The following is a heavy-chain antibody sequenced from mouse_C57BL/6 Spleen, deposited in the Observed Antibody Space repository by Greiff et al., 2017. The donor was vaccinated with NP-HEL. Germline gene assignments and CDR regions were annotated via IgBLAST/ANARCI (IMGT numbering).Heavy chain of an antibody. CDR1: GFTFSSYG. Sequence: DVKLVESGGDLVKPGGSLKLSCAASGFTFSSYGMSWVRQTPDKRLEWVATISSGGSYTYYPDSVKGRFTISRDNAKNTLYLQMSSLKSEDTAMYYCARPSQPRYWYFDVWGTGTTVTVSS. J-gene: IGHJ1*03. CDR3: ARPSQPRYWYFDV. CDR2: ISSGGSYT. V-gene: IGHV5-6*02.